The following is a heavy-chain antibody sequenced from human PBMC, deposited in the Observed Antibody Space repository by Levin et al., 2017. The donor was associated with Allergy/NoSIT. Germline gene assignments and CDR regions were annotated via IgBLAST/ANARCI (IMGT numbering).Heavy chain of an antibody. V-gene: IGHV3-15*01. CDR2: IKSRADGGTR. J-gene: IGHJ4*02. CDR3: VADLPGSDYYVKQIDY. CDR1: GFSFISAW. D-gene: IGHD6-25*01. Sequence: GGSLRLSCAASGFSFISAWMSWVRQAPGKGLECIGRIKSRADGGTRDYAAPVKGRFTISRDDSENTLYLQMDSLKSEDTAVYYCVADLPGSDYYVKQIDYWGQGTLVTVSS.